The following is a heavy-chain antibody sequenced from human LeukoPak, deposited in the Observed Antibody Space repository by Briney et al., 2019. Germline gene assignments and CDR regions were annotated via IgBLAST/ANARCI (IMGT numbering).Heavy chain of an antibody. CDR1: GGSVNSDNYY. J-gene: IGHJ4*02. V-gene: IGHV4-61*01. D-gene: IGHD6-25*01. CDR2: IFYTGST. Sequence: SETLSLTCTVSGGSVNSDNYYWSWIRQPPGRGLEWIGYIFYTGSTNYNPSLKSRVTISVDTSKNQFSLKVSSVTAADTAVYYCGREVGFDWGRGPLVTVPS. CDR3: GREVGFD.